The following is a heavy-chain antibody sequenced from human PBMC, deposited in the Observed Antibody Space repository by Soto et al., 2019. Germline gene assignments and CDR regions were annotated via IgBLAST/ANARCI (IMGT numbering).Heavy chain of an antibody. J-gene: IGHJ4*02. CDR2: IYWNDDK. V-gene: IGHV2-5*01. Sequence: GSGPTLVNPTQTLTLTCTFSGFSLSTSGVGVGWIRQPPGKALEWLALIYWNDDKRYSPSLKSRLTITKDTSKNQVVLTMTNMDPVDTATYYCAHRPYSSGWYRPWYFDYWGQGTLVTVSS. D-gene: IGHD6-19*01. CDR3: AHRPYSSGWYRPWYFDY. CDR1: GFSLSTSGVG.